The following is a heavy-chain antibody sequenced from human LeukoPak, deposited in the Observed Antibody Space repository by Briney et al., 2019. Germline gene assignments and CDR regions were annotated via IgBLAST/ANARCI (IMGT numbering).Heavy chain of an antibody. CDR1: GGSISSGGYY. Sequence: PSETLSLTCTVSGGSISSGGYYWSWIRQHPGKGLEWIGYIYYSGSTYYNPSLKSRVTISVDTSKNQFSLKLSSVTAADTAVYYCARVYSTTSPFDPWGQGTLVTVSS. J-gene: IGHJ5*02. CDR2: IYYSGST. CDR3: ARVYSTTSPFDP. V-gene: IGHV4-31*03. D-gene: IGHD6-13*01.